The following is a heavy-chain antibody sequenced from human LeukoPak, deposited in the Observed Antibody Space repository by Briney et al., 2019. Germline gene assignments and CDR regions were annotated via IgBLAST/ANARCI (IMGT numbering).Heavy chain of an antibody. D-gene: IGHD6-19*01. Sequence: PGGSLRLSCAASGFTFIDYDMHWVRQVIGKGLEWVSAIGIRGDTHYSGSVKGRFTISRENAESSLYLQMNSLRAEDTAVYSYARGGIQVSGIDEFDYWGQGTLVTVSS. CDR3: ARGGIQVSGIDEFDY. J-gene: IGHJ4*02. CDR1: GFTFIDYD. V-gene: IGHV3-13*01. CDR2: IGIRGDT.